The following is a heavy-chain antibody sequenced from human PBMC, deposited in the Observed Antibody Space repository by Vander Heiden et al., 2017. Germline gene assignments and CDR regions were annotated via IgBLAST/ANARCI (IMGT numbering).Heavy chain of an antibody. CDR2: IRSKANSYAT. CDR3: TRGLAGIAAAGSDY. Sequence: EVQLVESGGGLVQPGGSLKLSCPASGFTFSGSAMHWVRQASGKGLEWVGRIRSKANSYATAYAASVKGRFTISRDDSKNTAYLQMNSLKTEDTAVYYCTRGLAGIAAAGSDYWGQGTLVTVSS. V-gene: IGHV3-73*02. J-gene: IGHJ4*02. D-gene: IGHD6-13*01. CDR1: GFTFSGSA.